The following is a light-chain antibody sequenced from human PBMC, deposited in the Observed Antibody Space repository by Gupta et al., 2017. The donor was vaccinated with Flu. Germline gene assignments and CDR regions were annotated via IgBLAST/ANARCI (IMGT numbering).Light chain of an antibody. J-gene: IGLJ1*01. CDR2: DVS. CDR3: CSYSGSYRKV. Sequence: SALTQPRSVSGSPGQSVTISCTGTSSDVGGYNYVSWYQQHPGKAPTLMIYDVSKRPSGVPDRFSGSKSGNTASLTISGPQAEDEADYYCCSYSGSYRKVFGTGTKVTVL. CDR1: SSDVGGYNY. V-gene: IGLV2-11*01.